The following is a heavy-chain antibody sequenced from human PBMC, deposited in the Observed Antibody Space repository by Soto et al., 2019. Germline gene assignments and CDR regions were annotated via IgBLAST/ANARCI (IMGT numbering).Heavy chain of an antibody. CDR2: ISSNGGAT. V-gene: IGHV3-64*01. J-gene: IGHJ4*02. CDR1: GFTFSTYA. Sequence: EVQLVESGGGLVQPGGSLRLSCAASGFTFSTYAMHWVRQAPGKGLEYVSTISSNGGATYYASSVQGRFTISRDNSKSTLYLQMGGLRAEDMAVYYCARGTGYLSAYFDYWGQGTLVTVSS. CDR3: ARGTGYLSAYFDY. D-gene: IGHD3-9*01.